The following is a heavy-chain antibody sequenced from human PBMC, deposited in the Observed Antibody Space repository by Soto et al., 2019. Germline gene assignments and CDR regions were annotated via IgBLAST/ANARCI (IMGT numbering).Heavy chain of an antibody. CDR3: AKDHYDFWSGYYKTPLAFDY. Sequence: GGSLRLSCAASGFTFSSYGMHWVRQAPGKGLEWVAVISYDGSNKYYADSVKGRFTISRDNSKNTLYLQMNSLRAEDTAVYYCAKDHYDFWSGYYKTPLAFDYWGQGTLVTVSS. CDR1: GFTFSSYG. J-gene: IGHJ4*02. CDR2: ISYDGSNK. V-gene: IGHV3-30*18. D-gene: IGHD3-3*01.